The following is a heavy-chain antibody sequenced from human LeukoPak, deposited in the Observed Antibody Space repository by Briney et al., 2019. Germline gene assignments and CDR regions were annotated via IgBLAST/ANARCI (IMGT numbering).Heavy chain of an antibody. CDR1: GGSISSYY. Sequence: PSETLSLTCTVSGGSISSYYWSWIRQPPGKGLEWVGYIYYSGSTYYNPSLKSRITISVDTSKNQFSLKLTSVTAADTAVYYCARVGAYNSPLNAFDIWGQGTMGTLSS. CDR3: ARVGAYNSPLNAFDI. CDR2: IYYSGST. V-gene: IGHV4-59*08. D-gene: IGHD1-1*01. J-gene: IGHJ3*02.